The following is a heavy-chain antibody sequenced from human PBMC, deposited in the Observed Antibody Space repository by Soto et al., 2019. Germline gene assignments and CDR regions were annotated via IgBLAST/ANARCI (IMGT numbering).Heavy chain of an antibody. CDR2: SSGSPGSA. D-gene: IGHD6-19*01. J-gene: IGHJ4*02. Sequence: PGGSLRLSCVASRFNFSTYTMSWVRQAPGKGLEWVSVSSGSPGSAHYADSVKGRFTISRDYSKNTLYLQMSSLRAEDTAVYYCAKGPTGWYLTYFDYWGQGTLVTVSS. CDR3: AKGPTGWYLTYFDY. V-gene: IGHV3-23*01. CDR1: RFNFSTYT.